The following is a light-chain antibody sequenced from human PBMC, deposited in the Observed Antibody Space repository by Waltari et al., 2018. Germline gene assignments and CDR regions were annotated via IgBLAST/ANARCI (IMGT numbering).Light chain of an antibody. CDR1: QSVTSIS. CDR2: GTS. V-gene: IGKV3-20*01. J-gene: IGKJ4*01. CDR3: QQYDGEVVT. Sequence: EIVLTQSPGTLSLSPGERATLSCRASQSVTSISLTWYQQKRGQAPRLLIYGTSSRATGIPDRFVGSGSGTDFSLTISRLEPEDFAVYYCQQYDGEVVTFGGGTKVEI.